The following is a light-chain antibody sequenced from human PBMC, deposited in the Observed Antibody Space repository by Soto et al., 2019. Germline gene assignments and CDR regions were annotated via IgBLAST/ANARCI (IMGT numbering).Light chain of an antibody. Sequence: DIVMTQSPDSLAVSLGERATINCKSSQSILYSSSNKNYLAWYQQKAGQPPKLLIYWASTRESGVPDRFSGSGSGTDFTLTISSLQAEDVAVYYCQQHYNTPWTFAQGTKVEI. CDR1: QSILYSSSNKNY. CDR2: WAS. V-gene: IGKV4-1*01. J-gene: IGKJ1*01. CDR3: QQHYNTPWT.